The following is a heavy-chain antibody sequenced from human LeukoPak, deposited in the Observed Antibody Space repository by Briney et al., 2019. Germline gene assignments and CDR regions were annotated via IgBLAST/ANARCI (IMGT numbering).Heavy chain of an antibody. CDR2: IYYSGDT. D-gene: IGHD3-10*01. J-gene: IGHJ4*02. Sequence: KSSETLSLTCTVSGGSISSYYWSWIRQPPGKGLEWIGYIYYSGDTNFNPSLKSRVAISVDTSKNQFSLKLSSVTAADTAVYYCASGSSYFGEFFFDYWGQGTLVTVSS. V-gene: IGHV4-59*01. CDR1: GGSISSYY. CDR3: ASGSSYFGEFFFDY.